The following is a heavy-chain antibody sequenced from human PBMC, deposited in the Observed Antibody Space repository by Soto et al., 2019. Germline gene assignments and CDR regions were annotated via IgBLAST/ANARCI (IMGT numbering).Heavy chain of an antibody. J-gene: IGHJ3*02. CDR3: ASSYGDDAFDI. Sequence: QVQLQESGPGLVKPSETLSLTCTVSGGSISRNNYYWGWIRQPPGKGLEWIGSIYYSGSGYYNPSLKSRVTISVDTSKTHFSLKLSSVTAADTAVYYCASSYGDDAFDIWGQGTMVTVSS. CDR1: GGSISRNNYY. CDR2: IYYSGSG. V-gene: IGHV4-39*02. D-gene: IGHD4-17*01.